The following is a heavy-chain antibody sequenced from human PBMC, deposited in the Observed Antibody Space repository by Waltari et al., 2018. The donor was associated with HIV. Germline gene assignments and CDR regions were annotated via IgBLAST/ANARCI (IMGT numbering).Heavy chain of an antibody. J-gene: IGHJ3*01. CDR2: INAGNGNT. Sequence: QVQLVQSGAEVKKPGASVKVSCKASGYTFIYSAMHWVRLAPGQRLEWMGWINAGNGNTKYSEKFQGRVTITRDTSATTVHMELSSLRSEDTALYYCARDSGTRKAFDFWGQGTMVTVSS. D-gene: IGHD1-26*01. CDR3: ARDSGTRKAFDF. V-gene: IGHV1-3*01. CDR1: GYTFIYSA.